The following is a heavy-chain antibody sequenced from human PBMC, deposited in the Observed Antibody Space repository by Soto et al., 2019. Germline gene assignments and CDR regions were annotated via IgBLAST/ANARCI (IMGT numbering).Heavy chain of an antibody. V-gene: IGHV4-38-2*01. D-gene: IGHD2-15*01. J-gene: IGHJ4*02. CDR1: GYSISSGYY. CDR2: IYHSGST. Sequence: PSETLSLTCAVSGYSISSGYYWGWIRQPPGKGLEWIGSIYHSGSTYYNPSLKSRVTISVDTSKNQFSLKLSSVTAADTAVYYCASVVVVATRYYRFDYWGQGTLVTVSS. CDR3: ASVVVVATRYYRFDY.